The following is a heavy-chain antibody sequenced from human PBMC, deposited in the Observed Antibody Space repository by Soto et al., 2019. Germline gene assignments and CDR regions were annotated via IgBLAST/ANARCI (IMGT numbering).Heavy chain of an antibody. Sequence: SETLSLTCTVSGGSVSSSSYYWGWIRQPPGKGLEWIGSIYYSGSTYYNPSLKSRVTISVDTSKNQFSLKLSSVTAADTAVYYCARPQSDYGDYYGYWGQGTLVTVSS. J-gene: IGHJ4*02. CDR1: GGSVSSSSYY. V-gene: IGHV4-39*01. CDR2: IYYSGST. D-gene: IGHD4-17*01. CDR3: ARPQSDYGDYYGY.